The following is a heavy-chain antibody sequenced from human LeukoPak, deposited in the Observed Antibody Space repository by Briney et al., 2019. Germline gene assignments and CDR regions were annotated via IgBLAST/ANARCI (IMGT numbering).Heavy chain of an antibody. D-gene: IGHD2-15*01. CDR2: VNPNSGGT. Sequence: ASVKVSCKASGYTFTGYYMHWVRQAPGQGLEWMGWVNPNSGGTNYAQKFQGRVTMTRNTSISTAYMELSSLRSEDTAVYYCARDPLKLKAFDIWGQGTMVTVSS. CDR3: ARDPLKLKAFDI. CDR1: GYTFTGYY. J-gene: IGHJ3*02. V-gene: IGHV1-2*02.